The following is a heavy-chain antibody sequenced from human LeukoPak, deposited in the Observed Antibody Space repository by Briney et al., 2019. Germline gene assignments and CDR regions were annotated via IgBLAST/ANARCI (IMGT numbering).Heavy chain of an antibody. CDR3: ARDHCIGGSCYDFVDY. V-gene: IGHV1-2*06. CDR2: INPNSGGT. D-gene: IGHD2-15*01. Sequence: ASVKVSCKASGYTFTGYYMHWVRQAPGQGLEWMGRINPNSGGTNYAQKFQGRVTMTRDTSISTAYMELSRLRSDDTAVYYCARDHCIGGSCYDFVDYWGQGTLVTVSS. J-gene: IGHJ4*02. CDR1: GYTFTGYY.